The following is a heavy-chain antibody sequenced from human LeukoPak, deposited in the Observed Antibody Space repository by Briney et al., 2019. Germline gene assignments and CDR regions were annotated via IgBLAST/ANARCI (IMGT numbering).Heavy chain of an antibody. J-gene: IGHJ3*02. V-gene: IGHV3-48*01. CDR1: GFIFPLYT. CDR3: ARESDAAFDI. CDR2: ISSSSDII. Sequence: GGSLRLSCAASGFIFPLYTMNWVRQAPGKGLEWVSNISSSSDIIFYADSVKGRSTISRDNAKNLLFLQVNSLTAEDTAVYYCARESDAAFDIWGQGTMVSVSS. D-gene: IGHD5-24*01.